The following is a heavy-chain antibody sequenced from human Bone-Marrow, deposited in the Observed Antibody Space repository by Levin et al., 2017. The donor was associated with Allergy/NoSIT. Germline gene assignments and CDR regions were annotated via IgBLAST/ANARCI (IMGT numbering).Heavy chain of an antibody. D-gene: IGHD1-26*01. Sequence: ASVKVSCKASGGTFSSYAISWVRQAPGQGLEWMGGIIPIFGTANYAQKFQGRVTITADKSTSTAYMELSSLRSEDTAVYHCARWGARELPKYDAFDIWGQGTMVTVSS. J-gene: IGHJ3*02. V-gene: IGHV1-69*06. CDR3: ARWGARELPKYDAFDI. CDR1: GGTFSSYA. CDR2: IIPIFGTA.